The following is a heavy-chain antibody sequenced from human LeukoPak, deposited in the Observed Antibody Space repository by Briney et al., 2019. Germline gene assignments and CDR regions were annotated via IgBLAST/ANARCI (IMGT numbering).Heavy chain of an antibody. CDR2: IYPGDSDT. CDR1: GYTFTTYW. CDR3: ARIRDGYGDY. J-gene: IGHJ4*02. D-gene: IGHD5-24*01. V-gene: IGHV5-51*01. Sequence: GESLKTSCKGSGYTFTTYWNGWVRQMSGKGLGWMGIIYPGDSDTRYSPSFQGQVTISADKSISTAYLQWNSLKASDSAMYYCARIRDGYGDYWGQGNLVTVSS.